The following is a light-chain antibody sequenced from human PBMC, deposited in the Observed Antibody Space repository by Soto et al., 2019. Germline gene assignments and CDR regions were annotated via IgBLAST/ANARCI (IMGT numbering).Light chain of an antibody. J-gene: IGLJ1*01. Sequence: QSVLTQPASLSGSPGQSITISCTGTISDVGGYNYVSWYQQHPGKAPKLMIYEVSYRPSGVSNRFSGSKSGNTASLTISGLQAEDEADYYCTSYTGSSTTYVFGTGTKVTVL. CDR3: TSYTGSSTTYV. V-gene: IGLV2-14*01. CDR2: EVS. CDR1: ISDVGGYNY.